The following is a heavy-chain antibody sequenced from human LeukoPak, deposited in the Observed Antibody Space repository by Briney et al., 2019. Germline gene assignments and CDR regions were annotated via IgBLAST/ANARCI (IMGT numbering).Heavy chain of an antibody. D-gene: IGHD5-12*01. J-gene: IGHJ4*02. CDR1: GGSLNKYH. CDR2: IYNSGST. CDR3: ASRDASGYYFDY. Sequence: SETLSLTRTVSGGSLNKYHWTWIRQPPGRRRDWIGYIYNSGSTNYNPSLKSRGTISIDTSKNQFSLKLKSVTAADTAVYYCASRDASGYYFDYWGQGTLVTVSS. V-gene: IGHV4-59*08.